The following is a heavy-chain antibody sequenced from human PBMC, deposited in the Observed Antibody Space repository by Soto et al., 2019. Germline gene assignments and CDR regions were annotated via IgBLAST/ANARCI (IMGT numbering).Heavy chain of an antibody. D-gene: IGHD3-10*01. CDR1: GFPSSNDA. J-gene: IGHJ6*02. CDR2: ISGSGGRT. CDR3: AKVNWWFGDLLPFYGMDV. V-gene: IGHV3-23*01. Sequence: EVQLLESGGGCVQPGWSLRRSCAASGFPSSNDAMSWFRQAPGKWLELVSSISGSGGRTDYADSVKRRFTISRDKSKNTLYLQMNSLRDEDTAFYYCAKVNWWFGDLLPFYGMDVWGHGTTVTVSS.